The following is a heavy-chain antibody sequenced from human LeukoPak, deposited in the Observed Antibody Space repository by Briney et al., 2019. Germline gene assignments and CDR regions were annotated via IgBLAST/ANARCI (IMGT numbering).Heavy chain of an antibody. V-gene: IGHV3-23*01. CDR2: ISGSGGST. D-gene: IGHD3-3*01. Sequence: GGSLRLSCAASGFTFSSCAMSWVRQAPGKGLEWVSAISGSGGSTYYADSVKGRFTISRDNSKSTLYLQMNSLRAEDTAVYYCAKDPPLLEWLFFDYWGQGTLVTVSS. CDR3: AKDPPLLEWLFFDY. J-gene: IGHJ4*02. CDR1: GFTFSSCA.